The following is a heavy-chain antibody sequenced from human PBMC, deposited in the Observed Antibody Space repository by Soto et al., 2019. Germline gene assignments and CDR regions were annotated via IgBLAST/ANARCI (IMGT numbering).Heavy chain of an antibody. Sequence: GGSLRLSWAASGFTFSSYSMNWVRQAPGKGLEWVSSISSSSSYIYYADSVKGRFTISRDNAKNSLYLQMNSLRAEDTAVYYCARGVQAPSDAFDIPGPGPIVTVS. J-gene: IGHJ3*02. CDR3: ARGVQAPSDAFDI. CDR1: GFTFSSYS. CDR2: ISSSSSYI. V-gene: IGHV3-21*01.